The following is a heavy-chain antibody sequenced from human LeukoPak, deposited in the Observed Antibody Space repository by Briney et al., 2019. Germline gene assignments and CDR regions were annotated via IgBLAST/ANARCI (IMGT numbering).Heavy chain of an antibody. V-gene: IGHV3-21*01. J-gene: IGHJ4*02. CDR2: ITSSSSSSYI. Sequence: PGGSLRLSCAASGFCFNTYSRNWVRQAPGKGLEWVSYITSSSSSSYIYYADSVRGRFTISRDSAKNSLYLQMNSLRAEDTAVYYCARGSCTGATCYADHWGRGTLVTVSS. CDR3: ARGSCTGATCYADH. CDR1: GFCFNTYS. D-gene: IGHD2-2*01.